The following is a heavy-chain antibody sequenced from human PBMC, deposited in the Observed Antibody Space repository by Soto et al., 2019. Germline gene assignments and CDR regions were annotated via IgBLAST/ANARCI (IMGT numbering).Heavy chain of an antibody. CDR1: GFTFSSYA. Sequence: GGSLRLSCAASGFTFSSYAMSWVRQAPGKGLEWVSAISGSGGSTYYADSVKGRFTISRDNSKNTLYLQMNRLRAEDTAVDYCAKAQGDQPLVVVATETDAFDIWGQGTMVTVSS. V-gene: IGHV3-23*01. D-gene: IGHD2-15*01. CDR3: AKAQGDQPLVVVATETDAFDI. J-gene: IGHJ3*02. CDR2: ISGSGGST.